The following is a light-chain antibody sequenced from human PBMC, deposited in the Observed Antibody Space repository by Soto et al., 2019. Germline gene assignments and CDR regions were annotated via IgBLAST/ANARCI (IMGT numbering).Light chain of an antibody. CDR3: ETWDSNTYV. V-gene: IGLV4-60*02. Sequence: QLVLTQSSSASASLGSSVSLTCTLSSGHSSYIIAWHQQQPGKAPRYLMKLEGSGSYNKRSGVPDRFSGSSSGADRYLTISILQFEDEADYYCETWDSNTYVFGTGTKLTVL. CDR1: SGHSSYI. J-gene: IGLJ1*01. CDR2: LEGSGSY.